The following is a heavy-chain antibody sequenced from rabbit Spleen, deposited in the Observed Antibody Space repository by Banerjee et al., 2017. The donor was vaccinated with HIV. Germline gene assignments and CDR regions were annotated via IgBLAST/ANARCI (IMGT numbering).Heavy chain of an antibody. CDR3: VREAGYGGYGDANL. D-gene: IGHD6-1*01. J-gene: IGHJ4*01. V-gene: IGHV1S40*01. Sequence: QSLEESGGDLVKPGASLTLTCTASGFSFSSLHYMCWVRQAPEKGLEWIACIYTSGSGNTYYANWAQGRFTISSHNAQNTLYLQLNSLTAADTATYFCVREAGYGGYGDANLWGPGTLVT. CDR2: IYTSGSGNT. CDR1: GFSFSSLHY.